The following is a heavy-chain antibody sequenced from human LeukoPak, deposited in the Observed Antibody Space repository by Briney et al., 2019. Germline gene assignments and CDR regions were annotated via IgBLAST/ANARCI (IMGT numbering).Heavy chain of an antibody. Sequence: GGSLRLSCAASGFTFSSYAMSWVRQAPGKGLEWVSAISGSGGSTYYADSVKGRFTISRDNSKNTLYLQMNSLRADDTAVYYCARAISSLYYDSSAYQPGYLGQGTLVTVSS. D-gene: IGHD3-22*01. CDR3: ARAISSLYYDSSAYQPGY. V-gene: IGHV3-23*01. CDR1: GFTFSSYA. J-gene: IGHJ4*02. CDR2: ISGSGGST.